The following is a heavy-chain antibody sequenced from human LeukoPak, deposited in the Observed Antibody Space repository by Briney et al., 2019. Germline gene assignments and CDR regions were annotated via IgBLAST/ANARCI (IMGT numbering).Heavy chain of an antibody. D-gene: IGHD3-16*01. CDR1: GFTFSSYS. V-gene: IGHV3-21*01. J-gene: IGHJ4*02. CDR3: ARAPRAYGPFDY. Sequence: GGSLRLSCAASGFTFSSYSMNWVRQAPGKGLEWVSSISSSSYIYYADSVKGRFTFSRDNAKNSLYLQMNSLRAEDTAVYYCARAPRAYGPFDYWGQGTLVTVSS. CDR2: ISSSSYI.